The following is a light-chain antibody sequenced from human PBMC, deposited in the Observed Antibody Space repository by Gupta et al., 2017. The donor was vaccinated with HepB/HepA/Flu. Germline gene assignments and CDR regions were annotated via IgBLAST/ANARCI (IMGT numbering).Light chain of an antibody. CDR1: QSVNRN. J-gene: IGKJ1*01. CDR3: QQYNDWPPWT. CDR2: DVS. Sequence: EVVMTQSPATLSVSPGERATLSCRASQSVNRNLDWYQQKAGQAPRLLLFDVSIRASGTPARFSGSGSGTEFTLTISSLQAEDCAIYYCQQYNDWPPWTFGQGTKVEIK. V-gene: IGKV3-15*01.